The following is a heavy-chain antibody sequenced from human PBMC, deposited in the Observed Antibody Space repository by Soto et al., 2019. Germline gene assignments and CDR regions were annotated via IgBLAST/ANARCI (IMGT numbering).Heavy chain of an antibody. CDR1: GSDNTTYY. V-gene: IGHV4-59*01. D-gene: IGHD2-15*01. J-gene: IGHJ5*02. CDR3: ARCPIVHYWFDP. CDR2: IYDTGST. Sequence: SETLSLTCTVSGSDNTTYYWSWLRQSPGKGLEWIGHIYDTGSTTYNPSLKSRVTISDDTPNKQFSLGLTSVTAADTAVYYGARCPIVHYWFDPWGQGTLVTVSS.